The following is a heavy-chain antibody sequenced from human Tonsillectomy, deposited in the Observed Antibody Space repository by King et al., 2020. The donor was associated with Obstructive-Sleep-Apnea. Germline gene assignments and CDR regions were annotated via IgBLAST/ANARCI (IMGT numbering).Heavy chain of an antibody. CDR3: AKGLGDSSGYYYSQH. Sequence: VQLVESGGGLVQPGGSLRLSCAASGFTFSSFATSWVRQAPGKGLEWVSAISGSGGSTYYADSVKGRFTISRDNSKNTLYLQMNSLRAEDTAVYYCAKGLGDSSGYYYSQHWGQGTLVTVSS. D-gene: IGHD3-22*01. CDR1: GFTFSSFA. CDR2: ISGSGGST. J-gene: IGHJ1*01. V-gene: IGHV3-23*04.